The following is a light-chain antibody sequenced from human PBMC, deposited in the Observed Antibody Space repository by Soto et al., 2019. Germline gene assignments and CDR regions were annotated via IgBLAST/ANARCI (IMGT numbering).Light chain of an antibody. V-gene: IGKV1-5*01. Sequence: GDSVTITCRASQNIRNWLAWYQQKPGKAPKLLIYAASSLQSGVPSRFSGSGSGTDFTLTISRLEPEDFAVYYCQQYGSSPRTFGQGTKVDIK. J-gene: IGKJ1*01. CDR3: QQYGSSPRT. CDR2: AAS. CDR1: QNIRNW.